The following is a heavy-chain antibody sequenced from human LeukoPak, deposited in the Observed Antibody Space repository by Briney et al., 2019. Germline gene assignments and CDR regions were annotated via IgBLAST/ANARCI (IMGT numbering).Heavy chain of an antibody. Sequence: GGSLRLSCAASGFTFSTYYMSWVRQAPGKGLEWVSAISGSGGSTYYADSVKGRFTISRDNSKSTLYLQMNSLRAEDTAVYYCAKGFTVTYYYYYGMDVWGQGTTVTVSS. CDR3: AKGFTVTYYYYYGMDV. V-gene: IGHV3-23*01. J-gene: IGHJ6*02. CDR1: GFTFSTYY. CDR2: ISGSGGST. D-gene: IGHD4-17*01.